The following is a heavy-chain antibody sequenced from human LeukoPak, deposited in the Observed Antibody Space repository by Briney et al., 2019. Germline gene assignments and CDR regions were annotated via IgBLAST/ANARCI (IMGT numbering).Heavy chain of an antibody. CDR2: IYHSGST. CDR3: ARVATIVVVVAAPLDY. D-gene: IGHD2-15*01. CDR1: GYSISSGYY. J-gene: IGHJ4*02. V-gene: IGHV4-38-2*01. Sequence: SETLSLTCAVSGYSISSGYYWGWIRQPPGKGLEWIGSIYHSGSTYYNPSLKSRITISVDTSKNQFSLKLSSVTAADTAVYYCARVATIVVVVAAPLDYWGQGTLVTVSS.